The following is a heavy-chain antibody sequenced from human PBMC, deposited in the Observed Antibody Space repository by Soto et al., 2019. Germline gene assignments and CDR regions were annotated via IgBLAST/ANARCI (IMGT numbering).Heavy chain of an antibody. J-gene: IGHJ3*02. V-gene: IGHV4-34*01. CDR1: GGSFIYYQ. CDR3: ARRPDGFDI. CDR2: INHRGST. Sequence: KASETLSLTCAVSGGSFIYYQWSWIRQPPGKGLERIGEINHRGSTNYKPSLQSRATISIDTSSHQFSLKLSSVTAADTAVYYCARRPDGFDIWSQGTMVTVSS.